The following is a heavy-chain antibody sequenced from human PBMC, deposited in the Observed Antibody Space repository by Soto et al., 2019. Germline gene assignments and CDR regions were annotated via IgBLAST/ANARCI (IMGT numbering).Heavy chain of an antibody. V-gene: IGHV3-33*01. J-gene: IGHJ4*02. CDR1: GFTFSSYG. CDR3: ARDGNQATATPYFDC. CDR2: IWYDGTNK. Sequence: QVQLVESGGGVVQPGRSLRLSCAASGFTFSSYGIHWVRQAPGKGLEWVAVIWYDGTNKYYVDSVKGRFTISRDNSKNTLYLQMNSLRAEDTAVYYCARDGNQATATPYFDCWGQGTLVTVSS. D-gene: IGHD2-15*01.